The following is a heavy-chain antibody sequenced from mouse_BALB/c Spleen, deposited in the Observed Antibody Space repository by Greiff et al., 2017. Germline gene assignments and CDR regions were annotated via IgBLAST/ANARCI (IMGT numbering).Heavy chain of an antibody. CDR3: ARTIFDY. CDR1: GFTFSSFG. J-gene: IGHJ2*01. Sequence: EVKLMESGGGLVKPGGSLKLSCAASGFTFSSFGMHWVRQAPEKGLEWVAYISSGSSTIYYADTVKGRFTISRDNPKNTLFLQMTSLRSEDTAMYYCARTIFDYWGQGTTLTVSS. V-gene: IGHV5-17*02. CDR2: ISSGSSTI.